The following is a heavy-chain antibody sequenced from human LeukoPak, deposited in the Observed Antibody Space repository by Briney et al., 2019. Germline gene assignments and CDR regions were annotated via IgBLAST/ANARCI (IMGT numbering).Heavy chain of an antibody. Sequence: GGSLRLSCAASGFTFDDYAMHWVRRAPGKGLEWVSGISWNSGSIGYADSVKGRFTISRDNAKNSLYLQMNSLRAEDTALYYCAKDRRRAVAGLFDYWGQGTLVTVSS. CDR3: AKDRRRAVAGLFDY. CDR2: ISWNSGSI. J-gene: IGHJ4*02. CDR1: GFTFDDYA. D-gene: IGHD6-19*01. V-gene: IGHV3-9*01.